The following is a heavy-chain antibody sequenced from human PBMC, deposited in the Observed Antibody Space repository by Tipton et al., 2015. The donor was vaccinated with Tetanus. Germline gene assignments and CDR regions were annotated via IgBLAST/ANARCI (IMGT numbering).Heavy chain of an antibody. V-gene: IGHV4-59*11. D-gene: IGHD3-16*02. Sequence: GLVKPSETLSPTCTVSGGSISGHYWNWIRQPPGKGLEWIGFIYSSGSTNYNPSLKSRVTISVDTSKNQFSLKMGSMTAADTAVYYCARVPLSLYYGLDYWGQGTRVTVSS. J-gene: IGHJ4*02. CDR1: GGSISGHY. CDR3: ARVPLSLYYGLDY. CDR2: IYSSGST.